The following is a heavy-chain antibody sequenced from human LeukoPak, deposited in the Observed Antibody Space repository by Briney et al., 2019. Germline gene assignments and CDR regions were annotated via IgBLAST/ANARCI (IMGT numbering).Heavy chain of an antibody. D-gene: IGHD4-17*01. CDR1: GFTVSSNY. V-gene: IGHV3-53*04. J-gene: IGHJ4*02. CDR3: ARGGGDYNPFDY. Sequence: GESLRLSCAVSGFTVSSNYMSWVRQAPGKGLEWVSVMYSGGSTYYADSVKGRFTISRHNSKNTLYLEINSLRPDDTAVYYCARGGGDYNPFDYWGQGTLVT. CDR2: MYSGGST.